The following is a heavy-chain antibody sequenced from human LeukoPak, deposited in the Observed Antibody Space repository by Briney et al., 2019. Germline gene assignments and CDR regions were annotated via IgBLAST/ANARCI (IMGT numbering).Heavy chain of an antibody. V-gene: IGHV4-59*01. CDR3: ARDRGPPHYYDSSGYEVYYFDY. D-gene: IGHD3-22*01. CDR2: IYYSGST. Sequence: SETLSLTCTVSGGSISSYYWSWLRQPPGKGLEWIGYIYYSGSTNYNPSLKSRVTISVDTSKNQFSLKLSSVTAADTAVYYCARDRGPPHYYDSSGYEVYYFDYWGQGTLVTVSS. J-gene: IGHJ4*02. CDR1: GGSISSYY.